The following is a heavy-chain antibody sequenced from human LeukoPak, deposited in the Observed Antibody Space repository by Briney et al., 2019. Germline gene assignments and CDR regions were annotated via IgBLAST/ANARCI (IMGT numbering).Heavy chain of an antibody. CDR1: GDSISSDIG. Sequence: PSETLSLTWAFAGDSISSDIGWKWVRYPPGEGLEWIGEIHHSGGINYNPSLQSRVTISLHKSTNQLSLQPNSVTPADPALYSCSRGGDYSLHYWGQGTLATVSS. V-gene: IGHV4-4*02. CDR2: IHHSGGI. J-gene: IGHJ4*02. D-gene: IGHD3-10*01. CDR3: SRGGDYSLHY.